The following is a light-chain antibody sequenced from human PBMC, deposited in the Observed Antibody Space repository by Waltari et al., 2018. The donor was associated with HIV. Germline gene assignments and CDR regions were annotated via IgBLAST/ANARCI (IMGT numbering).Light chain of an antibody. CDR3: QQSYTSPHT. Sequence: DIQMTQSPSSLSASVGDGVTITCRASQSISRYLNWYQQKPGKAPKLLIHSTSSLQMGVPSRFSGSGSGTEFTLTISGLQFEDSATYYCQQSYTSPHTFGQGTNVEIK. CDR1: QSISRY. CDR2: STS. J-gene: IGKJ2*01. V-gene: IGKV1-39*01.